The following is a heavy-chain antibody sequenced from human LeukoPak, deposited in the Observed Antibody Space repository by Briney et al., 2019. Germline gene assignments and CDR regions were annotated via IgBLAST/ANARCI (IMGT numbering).Heavy chain of an antibody. CDR3: ARDSPPRQLKAFDI. J-gene: IGHJ3*02. V-gene: IGHV3-66*01. Sequence: GGSLRLSCAASGFTVSSNYMSWVRQAPGKGLEWVSVIYSGGSTYYADSVKGRFTISRDNSKNTLYLQMNSLGAEDTAVYYCARDSPPRQLKAFDIWGQGTMVTVSS. D-gene: IGHD1-1*01. CDR1: GFTVSSNY. CDR2: IYSGGST.